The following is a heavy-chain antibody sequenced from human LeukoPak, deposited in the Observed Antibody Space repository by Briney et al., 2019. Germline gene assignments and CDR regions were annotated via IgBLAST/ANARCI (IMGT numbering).Heavy chain of an antibody. CDR2: ITSSSIYI. Sequence: PGRSLRLSCAASGFTFSSSSMHWVRQAPGKGLEWVSSITSSSIYINYADSVKGRFTISRDNAKNSLFLQMNSLRAEDTAVYYCARGGNSGWLFESWGQGTLVTVSS. CDR3: ARGGNSGWLFES. V-gene: IGHV3-21*01. J-gene: IGHJ4*02. CDR1: GFTFSSSS. D-gene: IGHD6-19*01.